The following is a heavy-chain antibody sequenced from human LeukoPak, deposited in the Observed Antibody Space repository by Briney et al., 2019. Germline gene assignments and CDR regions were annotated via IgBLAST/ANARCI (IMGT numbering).Heavy chain of an antibody. CDR1: GYTFTNYA. CDR3: ARGYSYASPPEAYYFDY. V-gene: IGHV7-4-1*02. CDR2: INTNTGNP. Sequence: GASVKVSCKASGYTFTNYAMNWVRQAPGQGLEWMGWINTNTGNPTYAQGFTGRFVFSLDTSVSTAYLQISSLKAEDTAVYYCARGYSYASPPEAYYFDYWGQGTLVTVSS. J-gene: IGHJ4*02. D-gene: IGHD5-18*01.